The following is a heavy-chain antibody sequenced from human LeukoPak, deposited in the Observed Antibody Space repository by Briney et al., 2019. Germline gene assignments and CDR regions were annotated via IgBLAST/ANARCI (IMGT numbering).Heavy chain of an antibody. V-gene: IGHV1-69*13. CDR2: IIPIFGTA. CDR3: ASRSTYYDFWSGYWPDY. J-gene: IGHJ4*02. Sequence: SVKVSCKASGGTFSSYAISWVRQAPGQGLEWMGGIIPIFGTANYAQRFQGRVTITADESTSTAYMELSSLRSEDTAVYYCASRSTYYDFWSGYWPDYWGQGTLVTVSS. D-gene: IGHD3-3*01. CDR1: GGTFSSYA.